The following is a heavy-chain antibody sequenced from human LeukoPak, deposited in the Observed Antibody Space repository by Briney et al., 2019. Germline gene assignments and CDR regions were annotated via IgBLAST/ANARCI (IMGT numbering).Heavy chain of an antibody. CDR3: AKSTAVADRRDAFDI. V-gene: IGHV3-23*01. Sequence: GGSLRLSCAASGFTFSNYAMNWVRQAPGKGLKCVSGISGSGGSTYYADSVKGRFSISRDGSKNTLYLQMNSLRAEDTAVYYCAKSTAVADRRDAFDIWGQGTMVTVSS. CDR2: ISGSGGST. J-gene: IGHJ3*02. D-gene: IGHD6-19*01. CDR1: GFTFSNYA.